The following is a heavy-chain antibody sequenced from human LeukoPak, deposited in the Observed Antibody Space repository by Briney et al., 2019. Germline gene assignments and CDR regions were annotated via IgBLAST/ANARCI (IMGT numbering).Heavy chain of an antibody. CDR3: ARVLSPYSSSFPPRHNWFDP. Sequence: ASVKVSCKASGYTFTSYGISWVRQAPGQGLEWMGWISAYNGNTNYAQKPQGRVTMTTDTSTSTAYMELRSLRSDDTAVYYCARVLSPYSSSFPPRHNWFDPWGQGTLVTVSS. D-gene: IGHD6-13*01. CDR2: ISAYNGNT. V-gene: IGHV1-18*04. CDR1: GYTFTSYG. J-gene: IGHJ5*02.